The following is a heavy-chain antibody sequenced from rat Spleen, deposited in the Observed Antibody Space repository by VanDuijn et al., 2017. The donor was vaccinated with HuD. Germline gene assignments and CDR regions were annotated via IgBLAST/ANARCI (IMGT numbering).Heavy chain of an antibody. CDR1: GXXXSNXX. V-gene: IGHV5-20*01. D-gene: IGHD1-10*01. CDR2: MSFDGSST. Sequence: EVQLVESGGGLVQPGXXMKLSCXXXGXXXSNXXXAWXXXAPTKGLEWVASMSFDGSSTYYRDSVKGRFTISRDNAKSTLYVQMDSLRSEDTATYYCTTENYWFAYWGQGTLVTVSS. J-gene: IGHJ3*01. CDR3: TTENYWFAY.